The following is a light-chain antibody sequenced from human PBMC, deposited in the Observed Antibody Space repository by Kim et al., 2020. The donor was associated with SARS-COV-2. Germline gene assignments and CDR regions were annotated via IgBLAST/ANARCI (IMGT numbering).Light chain of an antibody. Sequence: GQTLTSSSPGTGSDVGGYNYVSWHHQHRGKAPTLLICDVSDRPSGVSNRFSGSKSGNTASLTISGLQAEDEADYYCGSYTRSATLVFGTGTKVTVL. J-gene: IGLJ1*01. CDR2: DVS. CDR1: GSDVGGYNY. CDR3: GSYTRSATLV. V-gene: IGLV2-14*03.